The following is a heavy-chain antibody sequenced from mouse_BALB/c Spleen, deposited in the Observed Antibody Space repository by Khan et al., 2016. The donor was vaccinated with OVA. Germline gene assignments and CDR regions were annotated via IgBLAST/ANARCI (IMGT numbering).Heavy chain of an antibody. J-gene: IGHJ3*01. D-gene: IGHD2-1*01. CDR1: GYTFTSYY. CDR2: IYPGNVNT. V-gene: IGHV1S56*01. Sequence: VQLQQSGPELVKPGASVRISCKASGYTFTSYYINWVKQRPGQGLEWVGWIYPGNVNTKYNEKFKGEATLTADKSSSTAYIQLNSLTSEDSAVYFCAREGYYGNYRAWFAYWGQGTLVTVSA. CDR3: AREGYYGNYRAWFAY.